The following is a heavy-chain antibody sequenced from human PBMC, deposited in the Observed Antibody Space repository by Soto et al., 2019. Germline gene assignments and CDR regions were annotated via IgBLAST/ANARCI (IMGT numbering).Heavy chain of an antibody. Sequence: GGSLRLSCVASGIPVSSNYMTWVRQAPGKGLEWVSVLHSGGDTYYANSVKGRFTISRHDSTNTLFLQMNSLTPEDTAVYYCARDGPYYYASRMDVWGQGTTVTVSS. V-gene: IGHV3-53*04. CDR3: ARDGPYYYASRMDV. CDR2: LHSGGDT. J-gene: IGHJ6*02. CDR1: GIPVSSNY. D-gene: IGHD3-10*01.